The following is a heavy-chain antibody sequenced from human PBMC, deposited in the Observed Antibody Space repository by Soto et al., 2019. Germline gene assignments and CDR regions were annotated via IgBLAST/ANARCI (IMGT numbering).Heavy chain of an antibody. Sequence: QVQLQESGPGLVKPSQTLSLTCSVSGDSISSGGYYWNWIRQLPGKGLEWIGYTSYSGSTYYNPSLNSRATISVDTSKNQFSLKLTSVTAADTAVYYCARDEGAQFDWYFELWGRGTLVTVSS. CDR2: TSYSGST. J-gene: IGHJ2*01. CDR1: GDSISSGGYY. CDR3: ARDEGAQFDWYFEL. V-gene: IGHV4-31*03.